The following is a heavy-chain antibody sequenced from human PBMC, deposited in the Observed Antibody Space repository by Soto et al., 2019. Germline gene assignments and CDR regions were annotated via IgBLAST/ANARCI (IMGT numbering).Heavy chain of an antibody. CDR3: ARSDSGSLAYLDY. CDR2: INAGNGNT. Sequence: GASVKVSWKASGYTFTSYAMHWVRQAPGQRLEWMGWINAGNGNTKYSQRFQGRVTITRDTSASTAYMELSSLRSEDTAVYYCARSDSGSLAYLDYWGQGTLVTVSS. J-gene: IGHJ4*02. CDR1: GYTFTSYA. D-gene: IGHD1-26*01. V-gene: IGHV1-3*01.